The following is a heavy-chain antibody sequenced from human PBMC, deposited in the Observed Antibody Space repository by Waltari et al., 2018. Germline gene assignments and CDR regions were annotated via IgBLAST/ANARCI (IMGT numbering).Heavy chain of an antibody. Sequence: QVQLVQSGSELKKPGASVKVSCKASGYAFPTYSMSWVRQAPGQGLEWMGWINTNPGNPMYAKGVTGRFVFSLDTSVSTAYLQISSLKAEDTGVYYCARGEMAPRPEVYWGQGTLVTVSS. D-gene: IGHD6-6*01. J-gene: IGHJ4*02. V-gene: IGHV7-4-1*02. CDR2: INTNPGNP. CDR3: ARGEMAPRPEVY. CDR1: GYAFPTYS.